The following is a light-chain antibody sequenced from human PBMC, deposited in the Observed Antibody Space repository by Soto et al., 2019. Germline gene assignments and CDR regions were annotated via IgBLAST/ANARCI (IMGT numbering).Light chain of an antibody. CDR1: QSVSSN. J-gene: IGKJ2*01. CDR2: GAS. V-gene: IGKV3-15*01. Sequence: EIVMTQSPATLSVSPGERATLSCRASQSVSSNLAWYQQKPGQAPRLLIYGASTRATGIPARFSGSGSGTEFTLTISSLQSEDFAVYYCQQYLNWPPYTFGQGTKLEIK. CDR3: QQYLNWPPYT.